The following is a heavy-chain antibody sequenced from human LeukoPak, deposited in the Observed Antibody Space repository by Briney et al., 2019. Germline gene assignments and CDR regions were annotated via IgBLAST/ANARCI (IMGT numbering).Heavy chain of an antibody. V-gene: IGHV3-74*01. CDR1: GFTFSSYW. Sequence: PGGSLRLSCAASGFTFSSYWMHWVRQAPGKGLVWFSRINSDGSTTNYADSVKGRFTISRDNAKNTLYLQMNSLRAEDTAVYYCARDRWLPNQYYFDYWGQGTLVTVSS. CDR3: ARDRWLPNQYYFDY. CDR2: INSDGSTT. D-gene: IGHD5-12*01. J-gene: IGHJ4*02.